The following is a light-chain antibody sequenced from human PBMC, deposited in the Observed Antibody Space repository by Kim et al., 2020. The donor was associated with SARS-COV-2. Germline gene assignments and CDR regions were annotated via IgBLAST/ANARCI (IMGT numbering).Light chain of an antibody. V-gene: IGKV1-16*02. CDR3: QQYYDYPIT. CDR1: QGIHNF. CDR2: ASS. Sequence: GSLEDKVTITCRASQGIHNFLAWFQQTPGKAPKSLIYASSTLDSGVTSKFSGFQSGTDFTHTISGLQPEDFATYYCQQYYDYPITFGQGTRLEIK. J-gene: IGKJ5*01.